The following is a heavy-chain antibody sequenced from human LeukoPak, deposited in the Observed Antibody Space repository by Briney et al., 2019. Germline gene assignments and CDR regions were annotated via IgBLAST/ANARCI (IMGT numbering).Heavy chain of an antibody. CDR2: INWNGGST. CDR3: ARAGYYYGMDV. CDR1: GFTFDDYG. V-gene: IGHV3-20*01. Sequence: GGSLRLSCAASGFTFDDYGMGWVRQAPGKGLEWVSGINWNGGSTGYADSVKGRFTISRDNAKNSLYLQMNSLRAEDTALYHCARAGYYYGMDVWGQGTTVTASS. J-gene: IGHJ6*02.